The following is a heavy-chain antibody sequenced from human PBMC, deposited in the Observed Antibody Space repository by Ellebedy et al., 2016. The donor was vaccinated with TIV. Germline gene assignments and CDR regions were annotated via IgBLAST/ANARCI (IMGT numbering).Heavy chain of an antibody. CDR3: ARSIGGDYYYYGMDV. Sequence: SETLSLXCAVYGGSFSGYYWSWIRQPPGKGLEWIGEINHSGSTNYNPSLKSRVTISVDTSKNQFSLKLSSVTAADTAVYYCARSIGGDYYYYGMDVWGQGTTVTVSS. CDR1: GGSFSGYY. V-gene: IGHV4-34*01. D-gene: IGHD1-26*01. CDR2: INHSGST. J-gene: IGHJ6*02.